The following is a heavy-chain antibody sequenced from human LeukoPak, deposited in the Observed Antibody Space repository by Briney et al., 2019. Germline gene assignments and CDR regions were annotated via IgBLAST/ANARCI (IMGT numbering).Heavy chain of an antibody. D-gene: IGHD3-22*01. J-gene: IGHJ3*02. CDR3: ARRRCYDSEGAFDI. Sequence: SETLSLTCTVSGGSISPYFWSWIRQPAGKGLEYLGRISSTGNTNYNPSLRSRVTISVDTSKNQFSLRLSSVTAADTAVYYCARRRCYDSEGAFDIWGQGTMVTVSS. CDR1: GGSISPYF. CDR2: ISSTGNT. V-gene: IGHV4-4*07.